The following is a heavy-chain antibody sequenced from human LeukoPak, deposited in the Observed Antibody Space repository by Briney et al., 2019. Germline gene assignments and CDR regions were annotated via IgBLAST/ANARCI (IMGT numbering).Heavy chain of an antibody. CDR1: GFTFSSYS. J-gene: IGHJ4*02. D-gene: IGHD6-19*01. Sequence: GGSLRLSCAASGFTFSSYSMNWVRQAPGKGLEWVSAISGSGGSTYYADSVKGRFTISRDNSKNTLYLQMNSLRAEDTAVYYCASPYSSGWTLIDYWGQGTLVTVSS. CDR3: ASPYSSGWTLIDY. CDR2: ISGSGGST. V-gene: IGHV3-23*01.